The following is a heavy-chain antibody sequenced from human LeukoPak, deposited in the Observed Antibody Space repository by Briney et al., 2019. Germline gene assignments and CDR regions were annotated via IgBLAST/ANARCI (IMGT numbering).Heavy chain of an antibody. J-gene: IGHJ4*02. Sequence: SETLSLTCTVSGGSISGYYLNWIRQPPGKGLEGIGYISTSGNTNYNPVLKTRVTISVDMSRNQFSLRLSAVTSADTAVYYCARRGGREQLIPYSLDYWGQGTLVTVSS. CDR3: ARRGGREQLIPYSLDY. CDR1: GGSISGYY. V-gene: IGHV4-4*09. CDR2: ISTSGNT. D-gene: IGHD6-13*01.